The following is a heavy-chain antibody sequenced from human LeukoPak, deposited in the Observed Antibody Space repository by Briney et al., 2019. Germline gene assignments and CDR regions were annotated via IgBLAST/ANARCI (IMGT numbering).Heavy chain of an antibody. Sequence: SETLSLTCTVSGGSISVYHWSWIRQPPGKGLEWIGYLYDTGMTNYSPSLKSRVTISVDTSNNQISLKLTSVTAADTAVYYCARQGQRGYSGYDHFDNWGQGTLVTVSS. CDR1: GGSISVYH. D-gene: IGHD5-12*01. V-gene: IGHV4-59*08. CDR2: LYDTGMT. CDR3: ARQGQRGYSGYDHFDN. J-gene: IGHJ4*02.